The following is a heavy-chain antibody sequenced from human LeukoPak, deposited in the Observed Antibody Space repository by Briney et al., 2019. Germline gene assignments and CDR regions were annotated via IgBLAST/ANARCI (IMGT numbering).Heavy chain of an antibody. CDR2: ISGSTSYT. Sequence: PGGSLRLSCAASGFTFSDYYMSWIRQAPGKGLEWGSYISGSTSYTNYADSVKGRFTISRENAKNSLYLQMNSLRAEDTAVYYCARDGRSYFDYWGQGTLVTASS. CDR1: GFTFSDYY. J-gene: IGHJ4*02. V-gene: IGHV3-11*05. CDR3: ARDGRSYFDY.